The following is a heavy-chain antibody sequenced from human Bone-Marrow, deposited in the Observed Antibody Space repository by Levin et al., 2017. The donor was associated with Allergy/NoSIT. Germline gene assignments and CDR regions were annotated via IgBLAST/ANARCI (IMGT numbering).Heavy chain of an antibody. CDR2: IVVGSGNT. J-gene: IGHJ4*02. CDR3: AAEEYSSSWYSY. D-gene: IGHD6-13*01. CDR1: GFTFTSSA. V-gene: IGHV1-58*01. Sequence: SVKVSCKASGFTFTSSAVQWVRQARGQRLEWIGWIVVGSGNTNYAQKFQERVTITRDRSTSTAYMELSSLRSEDTAVYYCAAEEYSSSWYSYWGQGTLVTVSS.